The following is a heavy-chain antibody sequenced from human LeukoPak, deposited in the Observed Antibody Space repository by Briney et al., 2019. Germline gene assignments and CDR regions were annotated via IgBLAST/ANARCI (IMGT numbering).Heavy chain of an antibody. CDR3: ARNLSPYYYGSGSIYNWFDP. CDR2: IYHSGTA. D-gene: IGHD3-10*01. J-gene: IGHJ5*02. CDR1: GYSISSGYY. V-gene: IGHV4-38-2*02. Sequence: SETLSLTCTVSGYSISSGYYWGWIWQPPGKGLEWIGSIYHSGTAYYNPSLKSRVTISVDTSKNLFSLNLTSVTAADTAVYYCARNLSPYYYGSGSIYNWFDPWGQGTLVTVSS.